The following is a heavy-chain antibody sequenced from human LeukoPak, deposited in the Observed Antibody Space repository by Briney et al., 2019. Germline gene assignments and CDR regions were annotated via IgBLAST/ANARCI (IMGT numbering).Heavy chain of an antibody. D-gene: IGHD5-12*01. CDR2: ISSSSSNI. CDR3: AKNTPRGYDFDS. Sequence: PGGSLRLSCAASGFTFSSYSMNWVRQAPGKGLEWVSSISSSSSNIYYADSVKGRFTISRDNAKNSLYLQMNSLRAEDTAIYYCAKNTPRGYDFDSWGQGALVTVSS. J-gene: IGHJ5*01. V-gene: IGHV3-21*01. CDR1: GFTFSSYS.